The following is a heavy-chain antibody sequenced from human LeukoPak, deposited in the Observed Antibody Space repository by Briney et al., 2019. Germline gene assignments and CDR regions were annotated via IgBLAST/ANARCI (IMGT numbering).Heavy chain of an antibody. CDR1: GGSFSGYY. CDR2: INHSGST. Sequence: SETLSLTCAVYGGSFSGYYWSWIRQPPGKGLEWIGEINHSGSTNYNPSLKSRVTISVDTSKNQFSLKLSSVTAADTAVYYCAKTNLGSCPNFWANWFDPWGQGTLVTVSS. J-gene: IGHJ5*02. D-gene: IGHD2/OR15-2a*01. V-gene: IGHV4-34*01. CDR3: AKTNLGSCPNFWANWFDP.